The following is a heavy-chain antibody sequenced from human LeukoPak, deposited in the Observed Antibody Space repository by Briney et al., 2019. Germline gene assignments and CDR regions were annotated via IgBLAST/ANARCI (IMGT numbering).Heavy chain of an antibody. CDR3: ARAGDYYSTGDC. CDR1: GFTFSSYA. CDR2: SRNKANSYST. J-gene: IGHJ4*02. D-gene: IGHD3-22*01. V-gene: IGHV3-72*01. Sequence: GGSLRLSCAASGFTFSSYAMSWVRQAPGKGLEWVGRSRNKANSYSTEYAASVKGRFTISRDDSKNSLYLQMNSLKTEDTAVYYCARAGDYYSTGDCWGQGTLVTVSS.